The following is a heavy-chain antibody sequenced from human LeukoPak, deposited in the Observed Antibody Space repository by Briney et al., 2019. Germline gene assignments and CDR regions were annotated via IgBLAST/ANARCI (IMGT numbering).Heavy chain of an antibody. J-gene: IGHJ3*02. V-gene: IGHV4-61*02. Sequence: KSSETLSLTCTVSGGSISSGGYYWSWIRQPAGKGLEWIGRIYTSGSTNYNPSLKSRVTISVDTSKNQFSLKLSSVTAADTAVYYCARGPTDAFDIWGQGTMVTVSS. CDR3: ARGPTDAFDI. CDR2: IYTSGST. CDR1: GGSISSGGYY.